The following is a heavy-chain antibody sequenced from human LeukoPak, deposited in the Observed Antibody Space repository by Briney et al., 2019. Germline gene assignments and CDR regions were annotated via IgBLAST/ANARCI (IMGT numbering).Heavy chain of an antibody. CDR1: GYTFTSYD. D-gene: IGHD6-13*01. J-gene: IGHJ4*02. V-gene: IGHV1-8*03. CDR3: ARVWGYSKILLDY. Sequence: ASVKVSCKASGYTFTSYDINWVRQATGQGLEWMGWTNPNSGNTGYAQKFQGRVTITRNTSISTAYMELSSLRSEDTAVYYCARVWGYSKILLDYWGQGTLVTVSS. CDR2: TNPNSGNT.